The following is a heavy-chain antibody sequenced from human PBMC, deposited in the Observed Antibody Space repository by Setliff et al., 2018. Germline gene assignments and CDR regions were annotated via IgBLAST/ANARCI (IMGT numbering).Heavy chain of an antibody. CDR2: INQGGSDQ. J-gene: IGHJ5*02. CDR3: ARDVFDFRTGQAGP. Sequence: GGSLRLSCSAFGFTFSSLWMAWVRQAPGKGLEWVANINQGGSDQFYVESVKGRFAISRDNAKNSLFLLMNSLRVADTAVYYCARDVFDFRTGQAGPWGQGTLVTVSS. V-gene: IGHV3-7*01. D-gene: IGHD3-3*01. CDR1: GFTFSSLW.